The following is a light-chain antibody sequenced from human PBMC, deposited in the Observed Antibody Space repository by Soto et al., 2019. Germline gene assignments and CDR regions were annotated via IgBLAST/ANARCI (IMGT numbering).Light chain of an antibody. V-gene: IGLV3-21*02. CDR1: NIGWKS. CDR2: HNT. Sequence: SYELTQPPSASVAPGQTARITCGGNNIGWKSVHWYQQKPGQAPVLVVYHNTDRPSGIPERFSGSNSANTATLTISRVEAGDEADYYCQVWDSISDHVVFGGGTQLTVL. J-gene: IGLJ2*01. CDR3: QVWDSISDHVV.